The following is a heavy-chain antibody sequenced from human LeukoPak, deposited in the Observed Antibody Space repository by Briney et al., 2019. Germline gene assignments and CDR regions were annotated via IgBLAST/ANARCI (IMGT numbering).Heavy chain of an antibody. CDR2: IYSGGST. CDR1: GFTFSRYP. Sequence: GGSLRLSCSASGFTFSRYPMHWVRQAPGKGLEWVSIIYSGGSTYYADSVKGRFTISRDNSNNTLYLQMNSLRAEDTAVYYCAKNWNYDYWGQGTLVTVSP. D-gene: IGHD1-7*01. J-gene: IGHJ4*02. CDR3: AKNWNYDY. V-gene: IGHV3-66*01.